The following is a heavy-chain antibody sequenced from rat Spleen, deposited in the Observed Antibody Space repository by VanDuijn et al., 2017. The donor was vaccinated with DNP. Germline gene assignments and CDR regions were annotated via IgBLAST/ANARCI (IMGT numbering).Heavy chain of an antibody. CDR2: ITGSGGNT. J-gene: IGHJ1*01. CDR1: GFTFNNYW. D-gene: IGHD1-4*01. V-gene: IGHV5-31*01. Sequence: EVQLVESGGGLVQPGRSLKLSCVASGFTFNNYWMAWIRQVPGKGLEWVASITGSGGNTYYPDSVKGRFTISRDNAKNTLFLQMNSLRSEDTATYYCARYREPYWYFDLWGPGTMVTVSS. CDR3: ARYREPYWYFDL.